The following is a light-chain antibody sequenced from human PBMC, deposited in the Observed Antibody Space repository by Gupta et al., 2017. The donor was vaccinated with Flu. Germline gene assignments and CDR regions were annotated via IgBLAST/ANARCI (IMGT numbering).Light chain of an antibody. CDR2: KAS. CDR3: QQYNSYST. J-gene: IGKJ2*01. Sequence: DIQMTQSPSTLSASVGDRITITCRASQSIVNWLAWYQQKPGKAPKLLIYKASSLQSGVPSRLSGSGAGTEFTLTISSRQPEDFATYYGQQYNSYSTFGQGTKLEIK. V-gene: IGKV1-5*03. CDR1: QSIVNW.